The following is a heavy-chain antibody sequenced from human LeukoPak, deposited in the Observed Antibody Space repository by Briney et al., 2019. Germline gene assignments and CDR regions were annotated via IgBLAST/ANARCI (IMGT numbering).Heavy chain of an antibody. CDR1: GGSITNTNY. CDR3: AREGGPYRPLDY. CDR2: VNLQGST. J-gene: IGHJ4*02. Sequence: SETLSLTCGVSGGSITNTNYWTWVRQPPGKGLEWIGEVNLQGSTNYNPSLMGRVAISVDTSENHISLQLTSVTAADTAVHYCAREGGPYRPLDYSGQGTLVTVSS. V-gene: IGHV4-4*02.